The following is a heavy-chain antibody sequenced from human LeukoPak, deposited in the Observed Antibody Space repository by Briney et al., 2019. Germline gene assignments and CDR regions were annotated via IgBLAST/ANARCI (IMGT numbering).Heavy chain of an antibody. CDR1: GFTFNSYS. Sequence: GGSLRLSCAASGFTFNSYSMNWVRQAPGKGLEWVSSISGSNSYIYYADSMKGRFTISRDNAKNTLYLQMNSLRAEDTAVYYCARRAAALGAFDYWGQGTLVTVSS. J-gene: IGHJ4*02. D-gene: IGHD6-13*01. CDR3: ARRAAALGAFDY. V-gene: IGHV3-21*01. CDR2: ISGSNSYI.